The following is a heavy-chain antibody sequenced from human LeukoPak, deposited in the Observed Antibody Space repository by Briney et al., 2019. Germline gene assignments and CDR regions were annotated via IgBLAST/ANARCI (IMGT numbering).Heavy chain of an antibody. Sequence: SETLSLTCAVYGGSFSGYYWSWIRQPPGKGLEWIGEINHSGSTNYNPSLKSRVTISVDTSKNQFSLKLSSVTAADTAVYYCARGIVVVPAATSNWFDPWGQGTLATVSS. V-gene: IGHV4-34*01. CDR2: INHSGST. J-gene: IGHJ5*02. CDR3: ARGIVVVPAATSNWFDP. D-gene: IGHD2-2*01. CDR1: GGSFSGYY.